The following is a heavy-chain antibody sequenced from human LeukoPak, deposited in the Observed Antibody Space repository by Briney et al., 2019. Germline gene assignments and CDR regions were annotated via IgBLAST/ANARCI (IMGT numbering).Heavy chain of an antibody. D-gene: IGHD5-18*01. V-gene: IGHV1-69*04. CDR3: SRGTQLWLHLFDY. CDR1: GGTFSSYA. Sequence: SVKVSCKASGGTFSSYAISCVRQAPGPALEWMGRIIPILGIANYAQKFQGRVTITADKSTSTAYMELRSLRSEDPAVYYCSRGTQLWLHLFDYWGQGTLVTVSS. CDR2: IIPILGIA. J-gene: IGHJ4*02.